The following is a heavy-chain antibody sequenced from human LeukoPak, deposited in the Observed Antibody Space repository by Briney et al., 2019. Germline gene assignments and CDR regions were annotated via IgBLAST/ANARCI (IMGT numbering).Heavy chain of an antibody. CDR2: MNPNSGNT. J-gene: IGHJ5*02. V-gene: IGHV1-8*01. Sequence: VASVKVSCKASGYTSTSYDINWVRQATGQGLEWMGWMNPNSGNTGYAQKFQGRVTMTRNTSISTAYMELSRLRSGDTAVYYCARAEVVVTAIPWFDPWGQGTLVTVSS. CDR3: ARAEVVVTAIPWFDP. D-gene: IGHD2-21*02. CDR1: GYTSTSYD.